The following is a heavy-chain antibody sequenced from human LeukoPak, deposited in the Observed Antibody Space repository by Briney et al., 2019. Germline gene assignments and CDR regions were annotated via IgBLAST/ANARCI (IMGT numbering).Heavy chain of an antibody. Sequence: GGSLRLSCAASGFTFSDYYMTWIRQAPGRGLEWISYINGSSSDTKYADSVKGRFTISRDNAKNSLYLLMNSLRAEDTALYYCASFDYFDSSDYGDYWGQGTLVTVSS. CDR3: ASFDYFDSSDYGDY. V-gene: IGHV3-11*03. CDR1: GFTFSDYY. J-gene: IGHJ4*02. D-gene: IGHD3-22*01. CDR2: INGSSSDT.